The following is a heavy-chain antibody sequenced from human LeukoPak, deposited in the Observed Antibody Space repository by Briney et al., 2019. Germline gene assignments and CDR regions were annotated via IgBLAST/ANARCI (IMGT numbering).Heavy chain of an antibody. J-gene: IGHJ4*02. CDR2: IKQDGSEK. CDR3: ATRRDSGSFLPY. Sequence: GGSLRLSCAASGFTFSSYWMSWVRQAPGKGLEWVANIKQDGSEKYYVDSVKGRFTISRDNSKNTLDLQMNGLRAEDTAIYYCATRRDSGSFLPYWGQGTLVTVSS. D-gene: IGHD1-26*01. CDR1: GFTFSSYW. V-gene: IGHV3-7*03.